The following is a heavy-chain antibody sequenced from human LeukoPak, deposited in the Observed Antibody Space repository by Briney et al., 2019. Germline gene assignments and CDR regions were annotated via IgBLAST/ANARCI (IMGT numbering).Heavy chain of an antibody. J-gene: IGHJ6*02. V-gene: IGHV3-30-3*01. CDR1: GFTFSSYA. Sequence: GGALTLSCPASGFTFSSYAMHWVGPAPGKGRDWVAFMSFDGSNKYYADSVKGRFTISRDNSKNTLYLQMNSLRAEDTAVYYCARALRPSTVTNPPYYYYGMDVWGQGTTVTVSS. D-gene: IGHD4-17*01. CDR2: MSFDGSNK. CDR3: ARALRPSTVTNPPYYYYGMDV.